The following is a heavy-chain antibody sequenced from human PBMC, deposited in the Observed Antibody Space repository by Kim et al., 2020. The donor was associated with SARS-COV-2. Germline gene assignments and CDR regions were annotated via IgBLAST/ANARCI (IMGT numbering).Heavy chain of an antibody. CDR2: IKQDGSDK. V-gene: IGHV3-7*03. D-gene: IGHD3-10*01. CDR3: ARHASGNYYNKVFEY. CDR1: GFTFSIYW. J-gene: IGHJ4*02. Sequence: GGSLRLSCAASGFTFSIYWMTWVRQAPGKGLEWVANIKQDGSDKYYVDSVKGRFTISRDNAKNSLYLQMSGLRAEDTAVYYCARHASGNYYNKVFEYWGQGTLVTVSS.